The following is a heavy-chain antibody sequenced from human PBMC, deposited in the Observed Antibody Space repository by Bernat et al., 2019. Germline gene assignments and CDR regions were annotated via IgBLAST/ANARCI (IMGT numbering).Heavy chain of an antibody. Sequence: EVQLVESGGRLVQPGRSLRLSCTASGFTFGYYAMSWFRQAPGEGLEWGGFIRSKAYGGTTEYAASVKGRFTISRDDSKSIAYLQMNSLKTEDTAVYYCTRERRVGYDIWTGYYPHFDYWGQGTLVTVSS. CDR1: GFTFGYYA. D-gene: IGHD3-9*01. J-gene: IGHJ4*02. V-gene: IGHV3-49*03. CDR2: IRSKAYGGTT. CDR3: TRERRVGYDIWTGYYPHFDY.